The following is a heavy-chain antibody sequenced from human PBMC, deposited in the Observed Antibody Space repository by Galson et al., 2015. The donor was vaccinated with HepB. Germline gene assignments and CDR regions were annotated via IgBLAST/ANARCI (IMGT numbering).Heavy chain of an antibody. CDR2: INSDGSST. D-gene: IGHD7-27*01. CDR1: GFTNYW. CDR3: AREGRRTGEVTKAFDM. Sequence: SLRLSCAASGFTNYWMHWVRHAPGRGLVWVSRINSDGSSTSYADSVKGRFTISRDNAKNTLYLQMNNLRDEDTAVYYCAREGRRTGEVTKAFDMWVQGTMLTVSS. V-gene: IGHV3-74*01. J-gene: IGHJ3*02.